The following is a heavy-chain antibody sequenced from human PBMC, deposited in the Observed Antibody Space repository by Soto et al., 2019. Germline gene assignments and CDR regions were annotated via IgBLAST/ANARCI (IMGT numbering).Heavy chain of an antibody. D-gene: IGHD5-18*01. Sequence: SETLSLTCAVYGGSFSGYYWSWIRQPPGKGLEWIGEINHSGSTNYNPSLKSRVTISVDTSKNQFSLKLSSVTAADTAVYYCARVRGGYSYSYYDYWGQGTLVTVSS. V-gene: IGHV4-34*01. J-gene: IGHJ4*02. CDR2: INHSGST. CDR3: ARVRGGYSYSYYDY. CDR1: GGSFSGYY.